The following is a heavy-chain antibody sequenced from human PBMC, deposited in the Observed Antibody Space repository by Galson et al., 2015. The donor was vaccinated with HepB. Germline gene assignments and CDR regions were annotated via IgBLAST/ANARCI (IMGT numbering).Heavy chain of an antibody. V-gene: IGHV1-46*01. CDR3: VRDISGHGDV. J-gene: IGHJ6*02. CDR2: INPSGGST. Sequence: SVKVSCKASGYTFTSYYMHWVRQAPGQGLEWMGIINPSGGSTSYAQKFQGRVTMTRDTSTSTVYMELSSLRPEDTAVYYCVRDISGHGDVWGQGTTVTVSS. CDR1: GYTFTSYY. D-gene: IGHD3-10*01.